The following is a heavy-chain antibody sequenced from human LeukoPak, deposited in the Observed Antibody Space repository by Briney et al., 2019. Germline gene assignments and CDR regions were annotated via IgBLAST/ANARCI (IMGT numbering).Heavy chain of an antibody. V-gene: IGHV3-48*01. J-gene: IGHJ4*02. CDR3: AREQATMVRGVSVRFDY. CDR2: IGSSSSTI. Sequence: GGSLRLSWAASGFTFSSYSMNWFRRAPGKGLEWFSCIGSSSSTIYYADSVKGRFTISRDNAKNSLYLQMNSLRAEDTAVYYCAREQATMVRGVSVRFDYWGQGTLVTVSS. D-gene: IGHD3-10*01. CDR1: GFTFSSYS.